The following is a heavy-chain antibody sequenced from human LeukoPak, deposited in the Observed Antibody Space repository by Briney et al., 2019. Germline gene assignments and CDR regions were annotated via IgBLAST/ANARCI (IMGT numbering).Heavy chain of an antibody. D-gene: IGHD3-16*02. Sequence: GGPLRLSCAASGFTFSDYYMSWIRQAPGKGLEWVSYISSSSSYTNYADSVKGRFTISSDNSKNTQYLQMNSLRAEERAVYLCARYRVLSFDYWGQGTLVTVSS. CDR3: ARYRVLSFDY. V-gene: IGHV3-11*03. J-gene: IGHJ4*02. CDR2: ISSSSSYT. CDR1: GFTFSDYY.